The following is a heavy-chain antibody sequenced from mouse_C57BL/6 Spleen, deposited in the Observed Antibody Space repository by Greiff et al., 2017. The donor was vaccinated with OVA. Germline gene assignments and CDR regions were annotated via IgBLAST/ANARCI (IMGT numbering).Heavy chain of an antibody. CDR3: ARKGAYYSNYEDY. CDR2: IYPGSGST. D-gene: IGHD2-5*01. J-gene: IGHJ2*01. CDR1: GYTFTSYW. Sequence: VQLQQPGAELVKPGASVKMSCKASGYTFTSYWITWVKQRPGQGLEWIGDIYPGSGSTNYNEKFKSKATLTVDTSSSTAYMQLSSLTSEDSAVYYCARKGAYYSNYEDYWGQGTTLTVSS. V-gene: IGHV1-55*01.